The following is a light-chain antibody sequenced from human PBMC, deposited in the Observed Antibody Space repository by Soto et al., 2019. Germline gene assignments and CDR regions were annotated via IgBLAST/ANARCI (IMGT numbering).Light chain of an antibody. CDR1: SSNIGSNA. CDR3: ATWDDIPRYVV. V-gene: IGLV1-44*01. CDR2: NTN. J-gene: IGLJ2*01. Sequence: QSVLTQPPSASGTPGQRVTISCSGSSSNIGSNAVNWYQHHPATAPKLLIYNTNQRPSGAPDRFSGSKYGTSASLAISGLQSEDEADYYCATWDDIPRYVVFGGGTQLTVL.